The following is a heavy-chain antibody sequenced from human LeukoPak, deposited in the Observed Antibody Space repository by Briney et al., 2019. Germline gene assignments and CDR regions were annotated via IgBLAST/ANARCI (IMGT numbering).Heavy chain of an antibody. CDR3: AKVQKGYSYGYLDYFDY. CDR1: GFTVSSNY. Sequence: GGSLRLSCAASGFTVSSNYMSWVRQAPGKGLEWVSAISGSGGSTYYADSVKGRFTISRDNSKNTLYLQMNSLRAEDTAVYYCAKVQKGYSYGYLDYFDYWGQGTLVTVSS. CDR2: ISGSGGST. D-gene: IGHD5-18*01. J-gene: IGHJ4*02. V-gene: IGHV3-23*01.